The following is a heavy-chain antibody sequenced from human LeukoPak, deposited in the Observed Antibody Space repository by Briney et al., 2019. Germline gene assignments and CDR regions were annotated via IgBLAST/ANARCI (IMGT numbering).Heavy chain of an antibody. Sequence: GGSLRLSCAASGFTFSSYWMSWVRQAPGKGLEWVANIKQDGSEKYYVDSVEGRFTISRDNAKNSLYLQMNSLRAEDTAVYYCARGGRNSFFRFDYWGQGTLVTVSS. J-gene: IGHJ4*02. V-gene: IGHV3-7*01. CDR2: IKQDGSEK. CDR3: ARGGRNSFFRFDY. CDR1: GFTFSSYW. D-gene: IGHD1-14*01.